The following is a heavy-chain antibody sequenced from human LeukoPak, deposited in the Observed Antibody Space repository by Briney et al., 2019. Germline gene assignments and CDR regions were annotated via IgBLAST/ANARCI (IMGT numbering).Heavy chain of an antibody. CDR2: IYYSGST. CDR1: GGSISSYY. V-gene: IGHV4-59*01. D-gene: IGHD6-13*01. J-gene: IGHJ3*02. CDR3: ARLRGSSLDAFDI. Sequence: PSETLSLTCTVSGGSISSYYWSWIRQPPGKGLEWIGYIYYSGSTNYNPSLKSPVTISVDTSKYQFSLKLSSVTAADTAVYYCARLRGSSLDAFDIWGQGTMVTVSS.